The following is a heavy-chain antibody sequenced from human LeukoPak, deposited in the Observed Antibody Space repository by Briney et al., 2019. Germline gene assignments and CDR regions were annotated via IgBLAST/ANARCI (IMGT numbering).Heavy chain of an antibody. Sequence: ESGPALLKPTQTLTLTCTFSGFSLSTSGMCVRWIRQPPGKALEWLSLIDWDDDKYYSTSLKTRLTISKDTSKNQVVLTMTNMDPVDTATYYCARIRSYDSSGSYYFDYWGQGTLVTVSS. CDR3: ARIRSYDSSGSYYFDY. CDR1: GFSLSTSGMC. J-gene: IGHJ4*02. D-gene: IGHD3-22*01. V-gene: IGHV2-70*01. CDR2: IDWDDDK.